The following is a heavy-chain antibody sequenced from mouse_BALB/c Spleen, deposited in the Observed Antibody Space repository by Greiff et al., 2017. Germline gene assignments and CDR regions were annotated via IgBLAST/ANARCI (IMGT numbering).Heavy chain of an antibody. V-gene: IGHV1S132*01. CDR3: STCASYAMDY. CDR2: IFPGTGTT. D-gene: IGHD6-1*01. Sequence: QVQLQQSGAELVKPGASVKLSCKTSGYTFTSYWIQWVKQRPGQGLGWIGEIFPGTGTTYYNEKFKGKATLTIDTSSSTAYMQLRSLTSEDSAVFVCSTCASYAMDYWGQGTSVTVSS. CDR1: GYTFTSYW. J-gene: IGHJ4*01.